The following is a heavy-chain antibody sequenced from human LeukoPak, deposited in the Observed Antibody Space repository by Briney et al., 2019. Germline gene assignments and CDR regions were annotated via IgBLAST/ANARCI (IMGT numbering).Heavy chain of an antibody. D-gene: IGHD1-1*01. CDR1: GGTFSSYA. V-gene: IGHV1-69*13. CDR3: ARGTTGTTPVRYYYYGMDV. Sequence: SVKVSCKASGGTFSSYAISWVRQAPGQGLEWMGRIIPIFGTANYAQKFQGRVTITADESTSTAYMELSSLRSEDTAVYYCARGTTGTTPVRYYYYGMDVWGKGTTVTVSS. CDR2: IIPIFGTA. J-gene: IGHJ6*04.